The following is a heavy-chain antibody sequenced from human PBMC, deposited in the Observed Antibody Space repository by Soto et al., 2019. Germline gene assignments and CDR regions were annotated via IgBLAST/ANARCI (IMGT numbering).Heavy chain of an antibody. CDR3: AREDSNYPGEIDY. CDR1: GFTFSSYW. Sequence: GGSLRLSCAASGFTFSSYWMSCVRQAPGKGLEWVANIKQDGSEKYYVDSVKGRFTISRDNAKNSLYLQMNSLRAEDTAVYYCAREDSNYPGEIDYWGQGTLVTVSS. CDR2: IKQDGSEK. V-gene: IGHV3-7*05. D-gene: IGHD4-4*01. J-gene: IGHJ4*02.